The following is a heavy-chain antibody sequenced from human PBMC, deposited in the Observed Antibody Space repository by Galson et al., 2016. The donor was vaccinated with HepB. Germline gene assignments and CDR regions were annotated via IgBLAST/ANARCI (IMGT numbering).Heavy chain of an antibody. CDR1: GFTFRTYS. V-gene: IGHV3-21*01. J-gene: IGHJ4*02. CDR3: ARDYGDSTGGF. D-gene: IGHD4-17*01. CDR2: ISSDSAYI. Sequence: SLRLSCAGSGFTFRTYSMIWVRQAPGKGLEWVSSISSDSAYIFYADSVKGRFTISRDNPANSVYLQMTSLRVEDTDVYYCARDYGDSTGGFWGRGTRVTVSS.